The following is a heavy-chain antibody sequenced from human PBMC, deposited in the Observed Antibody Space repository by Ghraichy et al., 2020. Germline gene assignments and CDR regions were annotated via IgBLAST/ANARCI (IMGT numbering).Heavy chain of an antibody. CDR3: ARGAPGY. CDR1: GGSFSGYS. V-gene: IGHV4-34*01. J-gene: IGHJ4*02. CDR2: INHSGGT. Sequence: SETLSLTCAVYGGSFSGYSWTWIRQPPGKGLEWIGEINHSGGTNYNPSLKSRVTISVDTSKNQFSLRLTSVTAADTAVYYCARGAPGYWGQGSLVTVSS.